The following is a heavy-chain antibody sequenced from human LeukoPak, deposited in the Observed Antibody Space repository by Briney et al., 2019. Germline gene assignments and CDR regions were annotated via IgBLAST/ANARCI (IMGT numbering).Heavy chain of an antibody. Sequence: SWIRQPPGKGLEWIGYIYYSGSTYYNPSLKSRVTISVDTSKNQFSLRLSSVTAADTAVYYCAREGESLVVAASRFDPWGQGTLVTVSS. D-gene: IGHD2-15*01. J-gene: IGHJ5*02. CDR3: AREGESLVVAASRFDP. CDR2: IYYSGST. V-gene: IGHV4-30-4*01.